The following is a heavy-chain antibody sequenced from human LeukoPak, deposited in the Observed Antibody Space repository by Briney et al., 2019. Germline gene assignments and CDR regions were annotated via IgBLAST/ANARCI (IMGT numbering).Heavy chain of an antibody. CDR1: GFTFRNYG. J-gene: IGHJ1*01. D-gene: IGHD2-21*02. CDR2: IRSKAYGGTT. Sequence: GGSLRLSCAASGFTFRNYGMHWFRQAPGKGLEWVGFIRSKAYGGTTEYAASVKGRFTISRDDSKSIAYLQMNSLKTEDTAVYYCTVEGTYCGGDCSKGAAECFQHWGQGTLVTVSS. V-gene: IGHV3-49*03. CDR3: TVEGTYCGGDCSKGAAECFQH.